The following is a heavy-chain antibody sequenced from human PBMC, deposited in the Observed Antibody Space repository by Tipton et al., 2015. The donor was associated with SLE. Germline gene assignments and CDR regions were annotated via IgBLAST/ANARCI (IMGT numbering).Heavy chain of an antibody. D-gene: IGHD2/OR15-2a*01. CDR2: MHYSGRS. J-gene: IGHJ5*02. CDR3: ARDQEVSSGENRFDP. CDR1: GEALGGHY. Sequence: GEALGGHYWSWIRQPPGKGLEWIGCMHYSGRSAYNDSLRSRVTILVDTSRQQISLKLTSVTAADTAIYYCARDQEVSSGENRFDPWGQGTLVTVSS. V-gene: IGHV4-59*11.